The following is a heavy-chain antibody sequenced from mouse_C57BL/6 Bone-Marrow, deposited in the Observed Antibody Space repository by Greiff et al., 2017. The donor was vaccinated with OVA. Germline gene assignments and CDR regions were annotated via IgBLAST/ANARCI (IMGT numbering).Heavy chain of an antibody. CDR2: IDPSDSYT. J-gene: IGHJ2*01. Sequence: VQLQQPGAELVKPGASVKLSCKASGYTFTSYWMQWVKQRPGQGLEWIGEIDPSDSYTNYNQQFKGKATLTVDTSSSTAYMQLSSLTSEDSAVYYCAREDYYVPFYFDYWGQGTTLTVSS. CDR3: AREDYYVPFYFDY. CDR1: GYTFTSYW. D-gene: IGHD1-1*01. V-gene: IGHV1-50*01.